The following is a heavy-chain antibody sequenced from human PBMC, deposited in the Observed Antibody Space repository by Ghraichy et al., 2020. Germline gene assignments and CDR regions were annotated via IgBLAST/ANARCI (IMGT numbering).Heavy chain of an antibody. V-gene: IGHV6-1*01. Sequence: SQTLSLTCAISGDSVSSNSAAWNWIRQSPSRGLEWLGRTYYRSKWYNDYAVSVKSRITINPDTSKNQFSLQLNSVTPEDTAVYYCAREIGIMDYYDSSGYYYFDYWGQGTLVTVSS. CDR1: GDSVSSNSAA. J-gene: IGHJ4*02. D-gene: IGHD3-22*01. CDR3: AREIGIMDYYDSSGYYYFDY. CDR2: TYYRSKWYN.